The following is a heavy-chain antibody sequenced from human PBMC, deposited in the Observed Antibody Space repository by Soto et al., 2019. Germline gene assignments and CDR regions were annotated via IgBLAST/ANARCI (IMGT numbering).Heavy chain of an antibody. J-gene: IGHJ6*03. CDR2: IWYDGSNK. CDR3: ARVWYDYIWGSYRSPNYYYYYMDV. V-gene: IGHV3-33*01. D-gene: IGHD3-16*02. Sequence: GGSLRLSCAASGFTFSSYGMHWVRQAPGKGLEWVAVIWYDGSNKYYSDSVKGRFTISRDNSKNTLYLQMNSLRAEDKAVYYCARVWYDYIWGSYRSPNYYYYYMDVWGKGTTVTVSS. CDR1: GFTFSSYG.